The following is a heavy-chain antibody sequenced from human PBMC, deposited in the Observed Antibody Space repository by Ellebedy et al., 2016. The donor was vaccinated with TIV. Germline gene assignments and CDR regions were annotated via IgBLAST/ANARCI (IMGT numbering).Heavy chain of an antibody. CDR2: IWYDGSNK. J-gene: IGHJ6*02. Sequence: GESLKISCAASGFTFSSYIMHWVRQAPGKGLEWVAVIWYDGSNKYYADSVKGRFTISRDNSKNTLYLQMNSLRGEDTAVYYCARDRGYCTNGVCYKGNYYYYGMDVWGQGTTVTVSS. D-gene: IGHD2-8*01. V-gene: IGHV3-33*08. CDR3: ARDRGYCTNGVCYKGNYYYYGMDV. CDR1: GFTFSSYI.